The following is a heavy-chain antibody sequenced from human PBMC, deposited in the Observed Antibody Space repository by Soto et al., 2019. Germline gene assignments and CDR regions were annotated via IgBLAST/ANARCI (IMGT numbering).Heavy chain of an antibody. D-gene: IGHD2-2*01. J-gene: IGHJ4*02. CDR3: ARGPLIVVVPAALGALFDY. CDR2: INHSGST. CDR1: GGSFSGYY. V-gene: IGHV4-34*01. Sequence: SETLSLTCAVYGGSFSGYYWSWIRQPPGKGLEWIGEINHSGSTNYNPSLKSRVTISVDTSKNQFSLKLSSVTAADTAVYYCARGPLIVVVPAALGALFDYWGQGTLVTVSS.